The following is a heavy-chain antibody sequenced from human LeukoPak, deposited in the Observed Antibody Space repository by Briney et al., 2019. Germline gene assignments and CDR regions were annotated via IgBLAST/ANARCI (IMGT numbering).Heavy chain of an antibody. CDR3: VRGPYCSGGSCYGHFDH. Sequence: GGSLRLSCAASGFTFSSYDMYWVRQATGKGLEWVSAIGTAGDTYYPGSVKGRFTISRENAKNSLYLQMNSLRVGDTAVYYCVRGPYCSGGSCYGHFDHWGQGTLVTASS. J-gene: IGHJ4*02. V-gene: IGHV3-13*01. D-gene: IGHD2-15*01. CDR2: IGTAGDT. CDR1: GFTFSSYD.